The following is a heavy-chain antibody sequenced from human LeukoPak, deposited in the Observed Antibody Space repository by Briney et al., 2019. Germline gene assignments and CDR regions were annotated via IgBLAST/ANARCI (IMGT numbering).Heavy chain of an antibody. J-gene: IGHJ4*02. V-gene: IGHV3-7*05. Sequence: GGSLRLSCAVSGFTFSGYWMSWVRQAPGKGLEWVANIKHDGSDKYHVDSVKGRFTISRDNAKHSLYLQMNSLRAEDTAVYFCARDSYYSSDYWGQGTLVTVSS. CDR3: ARDSYYSSDY. CDR2: IKHDGSDK. D-gene: IGHD2/OR15-2a*01. CDR1: GFTFSGYW.